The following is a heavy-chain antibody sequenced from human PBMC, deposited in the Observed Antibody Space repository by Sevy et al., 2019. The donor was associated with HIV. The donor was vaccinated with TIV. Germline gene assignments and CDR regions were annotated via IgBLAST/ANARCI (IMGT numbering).Heavy chain of an antibody. V-gene: IGHV3-23*01. CDR3: VTNDYLTDAEDFQH. J-gene: IGHJ1*01. CDR1: GFTFSTYA. CDR2: ISGSGATT. D-gene: IGHD4-17*01. Sequence: GGSLRLSCAASGFTFSTYAMGWVRQGPGKGLQWVSDISGSGATTNYADSVKGRFTISRDNSKNTLYLQMNSLRVDDTAVYYCVTNDYLTDAEDFQHWGQGTLVTVSS.